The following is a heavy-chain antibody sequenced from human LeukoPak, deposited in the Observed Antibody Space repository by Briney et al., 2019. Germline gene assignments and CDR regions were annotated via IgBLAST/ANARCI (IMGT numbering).Heavy chain of an antibody. J-gene: IGHJ4*02. CDR3: ARHSPVGIFYFDY. V-gene: IGHV4-39*01. CDR2: IYYSGST. CDR1: GGSISNSSSY. Sequence: KASETLSLTCTVSGGSISNSSSYWGWIRQPPGKGLEWIGSIYYSGSTYYNPSLKSRVTISVDTSKNQFSLKLSSVTAADTAVYYCARHSPVGIFYFDYWGQGTLVTVSS. D-gene: IGHD1-26*01.